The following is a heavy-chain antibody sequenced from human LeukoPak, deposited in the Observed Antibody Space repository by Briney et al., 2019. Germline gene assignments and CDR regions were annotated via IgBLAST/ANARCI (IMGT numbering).Heavy chain of an antibody. CDR1: GFNFNDFA. D-gene: IGHD1-14*01. CDR2: IGYNTGVI. V-gene: IGHV3-9*01. J-gene: IGHJ4*02. Sequence: PGGSLRLSCAASGFNFNDFAMHWVRQAPGKGLEWVSGIGYNTGVIDYADSVKGRFTISRDNAKNSLYLQMNSLRTEGTAFYYCVKSIDRTKAPAWGYYFDRWGQGTLVTVSS. CDR3: VKSIDRTKAPAWGYYFDR.